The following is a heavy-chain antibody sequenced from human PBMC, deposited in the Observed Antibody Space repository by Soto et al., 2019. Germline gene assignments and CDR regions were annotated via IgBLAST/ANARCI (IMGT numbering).Heavy chain of an antibody. CDR1: GFTFRGSE. J-gene: IGHJ4*02. CDR2: VSYDGDDQ. D-gene: IGHD1-7*01. V-gene: IGHV3-30-3*01. Sequence: QVQLVESGGGVVQSGRSLRLSCAASGFTFRGSEMHWVRQAPGKGLEWVAFVSYDGDDQYYADSVKGRFTVSRDNSKNTLSLHLNTLKPEDTAVYHCAKDRVGGTFYTPLAFWGQGTLVTVSS. CDR3: AKDRVGGTFYTPLAF.